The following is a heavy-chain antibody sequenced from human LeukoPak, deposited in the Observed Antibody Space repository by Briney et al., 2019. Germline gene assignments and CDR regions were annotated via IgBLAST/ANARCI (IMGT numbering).Heavy chain of an antibody. J-gene: IGHJ4*02. D-gene: IGHD6-6*01. CDR2: MNPNSGNT. CDR1: GYTFTSYD. V-gene: IGHV1-8*01. CDR3: ARVLSSIPSGPFDY. Sequence: GASVKVSCKASGYTFTSYDINWVRQAPGQGLEWMGWMNPNSGNTGYAQKFQGRVTMTRNTSISTAYMELSSLRSEDTAVYYCARVLSSIPSGPFDYWGQGTLVTVSS.